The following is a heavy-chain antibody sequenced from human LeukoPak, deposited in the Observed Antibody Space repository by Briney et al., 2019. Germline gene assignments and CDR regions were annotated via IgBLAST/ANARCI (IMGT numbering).Heavy chain of an antibody. D-gene: IGHD3-22*01. V-gene: IGHV3-7*03. CDR1: GFTFSRSW. CDR2: IKQDGSEK. Sequence: PGGSLRLSCEASGFTFSRSWMFWVRQAPGKGLEWVANIKQDGSEKYYVDSVKGRFTISRDNAKNSLYLEMNSLRAEDTAVYYCARDKSVILLYYYGMDVWGQGTTVTVSS. J-gene: IGHJ6*02. CDR3: ARDKSVILLYYYGMDV.